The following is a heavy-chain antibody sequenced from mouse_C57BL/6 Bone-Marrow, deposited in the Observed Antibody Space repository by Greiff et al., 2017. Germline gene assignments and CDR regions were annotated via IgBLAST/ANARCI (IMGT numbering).Heavy chain of an antibody. CDR2: IYPGSGST. J-gene: IGHJ1*03. Sequence: QVQLQQPGAELVKPGASVKLSCKASGYTFTSYWITWVKQRPGQGLEWIGDIYPGSGSTNYNEKFKSKATLTVDTSSSTAYMQLSSLTSEDSAVYYGARGGIYYYGSSWYFDVWGTGTTVTVSS. V-gene: IGHV1-55*01. CDR3: ARGGIYYYGSSWYFDV. D-gene: IGHD1-1*01. CDR1: GYTFTSYW.